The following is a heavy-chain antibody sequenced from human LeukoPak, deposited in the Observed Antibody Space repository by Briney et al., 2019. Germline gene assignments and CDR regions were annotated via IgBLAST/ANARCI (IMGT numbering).Heavy chain of an antibody. D-gene: IGHD5-24*01. V-gene: IGHV4-4*07. Sequence: SETLSLMSTLSLPSASVDYCNSSRQPAGRGLEWIGRIYSSGNTNYNPSFESRVIMSMDASKSQFSLKVTSVTGADTAVYYCARGDSYNWGNFDYWGLGTLVTVSS. CDR3: ARGDSYNWGNFDY. J-gene: IGHJ4*02. CDR2: IYSSGNT. CDR1: LPSASVDY.